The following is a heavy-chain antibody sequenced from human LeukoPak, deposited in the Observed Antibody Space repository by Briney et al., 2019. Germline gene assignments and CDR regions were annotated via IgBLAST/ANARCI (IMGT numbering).Heavy chain of an antibody. CDR2: INHSGST. J-gene: IGHJ6*02. CDR1: GGSFSGYY. V-gene: IGHV4-34*01. CDR3: ARHRGFLEWLGRYYGMDV. D-gene: IGHD3-3*01. Sequence: SETLSLTCAVYGGSFSGYYWSWIRQPPGKGLEWIGEINHSGSTNYNPSLKSRVTISVDTSKNQFSLKLSSVTAADTAVYYCARHRGFLEWLGRYYGMDVWGQGTTVTVSS.